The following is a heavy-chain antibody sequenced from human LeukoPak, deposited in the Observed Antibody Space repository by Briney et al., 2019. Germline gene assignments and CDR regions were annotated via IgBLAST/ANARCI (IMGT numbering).Heavy chain of an antibody. CDR2: ISSSSSYI. CDR1: GFTFSSYS. V-gene: IGHV3-21*01. CDR3: AREGYCSSTSCYLEGAFDI. J-gene: IGHJ3*02. D-gene: IGHD2-2*01. Sequence: GGSLRLSCAASGFTFSSYSMNWVRQAPGKGLEWVSSISSSSSYIYYADSVKGRFTISRDNAKNSLYLQMNSLRAEDTAVYYCAREGYCSSTSCYLEGAFDIWGQGTMVTVSS.